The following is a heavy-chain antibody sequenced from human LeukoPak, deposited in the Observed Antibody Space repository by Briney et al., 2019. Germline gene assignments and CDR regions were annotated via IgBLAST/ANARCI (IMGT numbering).Heavy chain of an antibody. D-gene: IGHD5-18*01. CDR1: GFTFCDYA. CDR2: ISYDGSNK. J-gene: IGHJ4*02. V-gene: IGHV3-30*04. CDR3: ARGAFGGYSYGYYFDY. Sequence: GGSLRLSCTPSGFTFCDYAMHWVRQAPGKGLEGVAVISYDGSNKYYADSVKGRFTISRENSKNTLYLKMNSLRAEDTAVYYCARGAFGGYSYGYYFDYWGQGTLVTVSS.